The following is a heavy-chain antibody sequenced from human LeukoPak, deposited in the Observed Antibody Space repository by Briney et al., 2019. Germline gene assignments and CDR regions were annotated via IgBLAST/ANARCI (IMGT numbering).Heavy chain of an antibody. D-gene: IGHD3-22*01. J-gene: IGHJ6*03. CDR2: ISSSGSTI. V-gene: IGHV3-11*01. Sequence: GGSLRLSCAASGFTFSDYYMSWIRQAPGKGLEWVSYISSSGSTIYYADSVKGRFTISRDNAKNSLYLQMNSLRAEDTAVYYCARYYYDSSGYYRYLNYYYYYYMDVWGKGTTATVSS. CDR3: ARYYYDSSGYYRYLNYYYYYYMDV. CDR1: GFTFSDYY.